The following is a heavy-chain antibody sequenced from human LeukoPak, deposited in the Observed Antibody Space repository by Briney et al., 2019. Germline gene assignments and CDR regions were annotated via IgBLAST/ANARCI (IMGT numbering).Heavy chain of an antibody. J-gene: IGHJ4*02. CDR2: INAGNGNT. V-gene: IGHV1-3*01. Sequence: ASVKVSCKASGYTFTSYAMHWVRQAPGQRLEWMGWINAGNGNTKYSQKFQGRVTITRDTSASTAYMELSSLRSEDTAAYYCARDLYSSGWYAPSDYWGQGTLVTVSS. D-gene: IGHD6-19*01. CDR3: ARDLYSSGWYAPSDY. CDR1: GYTFTSYA.